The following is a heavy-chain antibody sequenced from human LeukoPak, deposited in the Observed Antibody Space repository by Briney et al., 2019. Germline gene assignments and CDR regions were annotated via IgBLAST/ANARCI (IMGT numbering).Heavy chain of an antibody. Sequence: GSLRLSCAASRFTFSSYSMNCVPDAPGKGLGWVSSISSGSSYINYAESVKGRLSISRENAKNTMYLQMNSLRGEDTAVYYCARDPPLRYDSSGYYQDYWGQGTLVTVSS. CDR2: ISSGSSYI. CDR1: RFTFSSYS. D-gene: IGHD3-22*01. V-gene: IGHV3-21*01. J-gene: IGHJ4*02. CDR3: ARDPPLRYDSSGYYQDY.